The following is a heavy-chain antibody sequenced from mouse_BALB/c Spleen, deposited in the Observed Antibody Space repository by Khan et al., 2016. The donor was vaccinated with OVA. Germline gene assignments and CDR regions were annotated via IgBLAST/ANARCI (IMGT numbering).Heavy chain of an antibody. CDR2: ISSDSNTI. D-gene: IGHD1-1*01. J-gene: IGHJ2*01. Sequence: EVKLVESGGGLVQSGGSRKLSCAASGFTFTSYGMHWIRQAPEKGLEWVAYISSDSNTIYYADTVKGRFTISRDNPKNTLFPQMTSLRSGDTAMYFCATSYFYGYYFDYWGQGTTLTVSS. CDR1: GFTFTSYG. CDR3: ATSYFYGYYFDY. V-gene: IGHV5-17*02.